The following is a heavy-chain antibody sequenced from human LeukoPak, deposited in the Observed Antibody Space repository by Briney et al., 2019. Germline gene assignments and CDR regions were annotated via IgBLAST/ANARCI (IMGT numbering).Heavy chain of an antibody. CDR2: IYPGDSDT. D-gene: IGHD2-2*01. CDR1: GYSSTSYW. V-gene: IGHV5-51*01. Sequence: GESLKISCKGSGYSSTSYWIGWVRQMPGKGLEWMGIIYPGDSDTRYSPSFQGQVTISADKSISTAYLQWSSLKASDTAMYYCARPSYCSSTSCYAFDYWGQGTLVTVSS. J-gene: IGHJ4*02. CDR3: ARPSYCSSTSCYAFDY.